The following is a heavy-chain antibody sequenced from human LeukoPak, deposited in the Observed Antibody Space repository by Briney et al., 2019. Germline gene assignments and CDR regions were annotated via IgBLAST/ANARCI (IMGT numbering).Heavy chain of an antibody. Sequence: SETLSFTCTVSGGSISSNYWSWIRQPPGKGLEWIGYIYYSGSTNYNPSLKSRVTISVDTSKNQFSLKLSSVTAADTAVYYCARDHRRAAAGTYYYYYYMDVWGKGTTVTVPS. J-gene: IGHJ6*03. CDR3: ARDHRRAAAGTYYYYYYMDV. D-gene: IGHD6-13*01. CDR2: IYYSGST. V-gene: IGHV4-59*01. CDR1: GGSISSNY.